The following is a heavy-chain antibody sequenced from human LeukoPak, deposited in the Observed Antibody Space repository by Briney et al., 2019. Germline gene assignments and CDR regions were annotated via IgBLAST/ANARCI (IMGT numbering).Heavy chain of an antibody. V-gene: IGHV3-11*01. CDR3: ARHAELYGDYGGAVWFDN. Sequence: GGSLRLSCAASGFTFSDYYMSWIRQAPGKGLEWVSYISSSGSTIYYADSVKGRFTISRDNAKNSLYLQMNSLRAEDTAVYYCARHAELYGDYGGAVWFDNWGQGTLVTVSS. D-gene: IGHD4-17*01. J-gene: IGHJ4*02. CDR1: GFTFSDYY. CDR2: ISSSGSTI.